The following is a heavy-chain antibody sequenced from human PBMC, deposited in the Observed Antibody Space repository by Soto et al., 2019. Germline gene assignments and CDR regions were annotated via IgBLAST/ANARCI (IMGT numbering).Heavy chain of an antibody. CDR1: GGSISSYY. J-gene: IGHJ5*01. CDR2: IYYSGST. V-gene: IGHV4-59*08. Sequence: PSETLSLTCTVSGGSISSYYWSWIRQPPGKGLEWIGYIYYSGSTNYNPSLKSRVTISVDTSKNQFSLKLSSVTAADTAVYYCARARGDTVLRYFGWLPAWFDPWGQGSLVTVSS. D-gene: IGHD3-9*01. CDR3: ARARGDTVLRYFGWLPAWFDP.